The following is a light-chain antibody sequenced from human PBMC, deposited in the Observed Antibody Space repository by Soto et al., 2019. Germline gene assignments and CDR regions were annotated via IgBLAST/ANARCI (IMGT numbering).Light chain of an antibody. V-gene: IGKV1-6*01. J-gene: IGKJ1*01. CDR2: AAS. CDR1: QGVRNE. Sequence: AIQMTQSPSSLSASVGDRVTITCRASQGVRNELGWYQQKTGKAPKLLIYAASTLQSGVPSRFSGSGSGTDFTLTISSLQPEDFETYYCLQDYNYPWTFGQGTKVDIK. CDR3: LQDYNYPWT.